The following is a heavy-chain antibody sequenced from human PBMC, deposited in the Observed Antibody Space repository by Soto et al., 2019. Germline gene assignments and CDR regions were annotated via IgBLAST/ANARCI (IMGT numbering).Heavy chain of an antibody. V-gene: IGHV4-59*08. J-gene: IGHJ4*02. Sequence: SETLSLTCTVSGGSISSYYWSWIRQPPGKGLEWIGYIYYSGSTNYNPSLKSRVTISVDTSKNQFSLKLSSVTAADTAVYYCARLRVDTAMVAFDYGGQGTLVNSPQ. D-gene: IGHD5-18*01. CDR3: ARLRVDTAMVAFDY. CDR2: IYYSGST. CDR1: GGSISSYY.